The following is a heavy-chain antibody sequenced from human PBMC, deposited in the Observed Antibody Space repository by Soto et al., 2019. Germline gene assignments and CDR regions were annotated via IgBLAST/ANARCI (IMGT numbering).Heavy chain of an antibody. V-gene: IGHV3-13*01. D-gene: IGHD3-22*01. CDR1: GFTFSSYD. Sequence: PGGSLRLSCAASGFTFSSYDMHWVRQATGKGLEWVSAIGTAGDTYYPGSVKGRFTISRENAKNSLYLQMNSLRAEDTAVYYCARGYDSCGYYLEHYGMDVWGQGTTVPVSS. CDR3: ARGYDSCGYYLEHYGMDV. CDR2: IGTAGDT. J-gene: IGHJ6*02.